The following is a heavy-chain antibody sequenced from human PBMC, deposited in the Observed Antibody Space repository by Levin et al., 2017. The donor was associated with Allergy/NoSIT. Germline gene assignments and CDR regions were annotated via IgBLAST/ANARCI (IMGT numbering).Heavy chain of an antibody. V-gene: IGHV4-61*01. CDR2: IYYSGST. CDR1: GASVSSGSFY. D-gene: IGHD3-9*01. J-gene: IGHJ4*02. CDR3: ARDLSMGYDIVTGYSSRYLDY. Sequence: PSETLSLTCSVSGASVSSGSFYWSWIRQPPGKGLEWIGYIYYSGSTNYNPSLKSRVTISVDTSKNQFSLKLRSVTAADTAVYFCARDLSMGYDIVTGYSSRYLDYWGQGTLVTVSS.